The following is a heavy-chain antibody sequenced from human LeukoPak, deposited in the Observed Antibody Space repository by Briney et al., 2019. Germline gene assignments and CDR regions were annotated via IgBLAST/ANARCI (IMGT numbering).Heavy chain of an antibody. V-gene: IGHV3-9*03. CDR3: AKVARSYSSSWIFDY. D-gene: IGHD6-13*01. CDR1: GFTFDDYG. J-gene: IGHJ4*02. Sequence: PGGSLRLSXAASGFTFDDYGMSWVRQAPGKGPEWVSGISWNSGSICYADSVKGRFTISRDNAKNSLYLQMNSLRAEDMALYYCAKVARSYSSSWIFDYWGQGTLVTVSS. CDR2: ISWNSGSI.